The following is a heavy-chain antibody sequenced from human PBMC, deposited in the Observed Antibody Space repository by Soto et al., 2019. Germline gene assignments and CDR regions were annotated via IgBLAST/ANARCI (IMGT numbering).Heavy chain of an antibody. Sequence: PSETLSLTCTVSGGSISSYYWSWIRQPPGKGLEWIGYIYYSGSTNYNPSLKSRVTISVDTSKNQFSLKLSSVTAADTAVYYCARVATVVTQYFDYWGQGTLVTVYS. CDR1: GGSISSYY. D-gene: IGHD4-17*01. CDR3: ARVATVVTQYFDY. CDR2: IYYSGST. J-gene: IGHJ4*02. V-gene: IGHV4-59*01.